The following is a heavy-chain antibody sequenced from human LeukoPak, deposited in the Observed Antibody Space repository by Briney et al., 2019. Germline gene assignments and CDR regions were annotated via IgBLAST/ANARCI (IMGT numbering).Heavy chain of an antibody. CDR2: IRYDGSNK. V-gene: IGHV3-30*02. Sequence: GGSLRLSCVASGFTFSDYGMHWVRQAPGKGLEWVAFIRYDGSNKYYGGSVKGRFIISRDNSKNTLYVQMNSLRAEDTAVYYCAKDKGIAAAGTNNLFDPWGQGTLVTVSS. CDR3: AKDKGIAAAGTNNLFDP. CDR1: GFTFSDYG. J-gene: IGHJ5*02. D-gene: IGHD6-13*01.